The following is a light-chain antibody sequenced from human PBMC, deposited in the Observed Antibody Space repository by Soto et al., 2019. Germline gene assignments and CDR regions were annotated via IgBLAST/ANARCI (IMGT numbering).Light chain of an antibody. Sequence: DIQMTQSPSTLSASVGDRVTITCRASQSISSWLAWYQQKPGKAPKLLIYAASSLQSGVPSRFSGSGSGTDFTLTISSLQPEDFATYYCQQSYSTLPLTFGGGTKVDIK. CDR3: QQSYSTLPLT. CDR2: AAS. CDR1: QSISSW. J-gene: IGKJ4*01. V-gene: IGKV1-39*01.